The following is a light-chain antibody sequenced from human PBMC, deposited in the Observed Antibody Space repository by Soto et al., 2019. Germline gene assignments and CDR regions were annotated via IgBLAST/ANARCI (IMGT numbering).Light chain of an antibody. J-gene: IGLJ1*01. CDR1: SSDVGGYNY. V-gene: IGLV2-14*04. CDR2: AAR. Sequence: TSSDVGGYNYVSWYQQHPGKAPKVMIYAARTRPSGVSNRFSGSKSGNTASLTISGLQAEDEADYFCSSYTSSGTYVFGTGTKVTVL. CDR3: SSYTSSGTYV.